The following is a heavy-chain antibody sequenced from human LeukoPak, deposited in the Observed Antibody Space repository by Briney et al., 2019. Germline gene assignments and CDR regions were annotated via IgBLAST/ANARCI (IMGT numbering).Heavy chain of an antibody. V-gene: IGHV1-2*06. CDR1: GYTFTGYY. J-gene: IGHJ4*02. CDR3: ARDLIAAAGAY. Sequence: GASVKVSCKASGYTFTGYYMHWVRQAPGQGLEWMGRINPNSGGTNYAQKLQGRVTMTTDTSTSTAYMELRSLRSDDTAVYYCARDLIAAAGAYWGQGTLVTVSS. D-gene: IGHD6-13*01. CDR2: INPNSGGT.